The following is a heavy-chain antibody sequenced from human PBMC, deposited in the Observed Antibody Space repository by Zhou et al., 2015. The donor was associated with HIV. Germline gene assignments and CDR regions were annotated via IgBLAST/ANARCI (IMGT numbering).Heavy chain of an antibody. CDR2: ISYDGSNK. V-gene: IGHV3-30-3*01. CDR1: GFTFSSYA. Sequence: QVQLVESGGGVVQPGRSLRLSCAASGFTFSSYAMHWVRQAPGKGLEWVAVISYDGSNKYYADSVKGRFTISRDNSKNTLYLQMNSLRAEDTAVYYCASADRGSSGWWGYFQHWGQGTLVTVSS. CDR3: ASADRGSSGWWGYFQH. J-gene: IGHJ1*01. D-gene: IGHD6-19*01.